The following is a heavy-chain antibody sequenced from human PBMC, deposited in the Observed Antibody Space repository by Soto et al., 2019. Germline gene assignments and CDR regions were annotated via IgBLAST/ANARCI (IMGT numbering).Heavy chain of an antibody. D-gene: IGHD1-26*01. CDR3: VRSSVYYGGDYFDY. Sequence: SETLSLTCAISGDSVSSNSAAWNWIRQSPSRGLEWLGRTYYRSKWYSDYAVSVKSRITINPDTSKNQLSLQVNSVTPEDTAVYFCVRSSVYYGGDYFDYWGQGTLVTVSS. J-gene: IGHJ4*02. CDR1: GDSVSSNSAA. V-gene: IGHV6-1*01. CDR2: TYYRSKWYS.